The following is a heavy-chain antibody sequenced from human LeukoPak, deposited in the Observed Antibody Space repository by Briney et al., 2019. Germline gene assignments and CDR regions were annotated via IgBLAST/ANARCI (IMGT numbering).Heavy chain of an antibody. D-gene: IGHD2-2*02. Sequence: SQTLSLTCTVSGGSISSGSYYWSWIRQPAGKGLEWIGRIYTSGSTNYNPSLKSRVTISVDTSKNQFSLKLSSVTAADTAVYCCARGRGSCSSTSCYIWFDPWGQGTLVTVSS. V-gene: IGHV4-61*02. CDR3: ARGRGSCSSTSCYIWFDP. J-gene: IGHJ5*02. CDR1: GGSISSGSYY. CDR2: IYTSGST.